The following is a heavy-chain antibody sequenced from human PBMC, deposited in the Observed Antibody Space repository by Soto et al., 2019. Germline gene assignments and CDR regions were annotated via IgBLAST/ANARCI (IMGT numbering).Heavy chain of an antibody. Sequence: PGGSLRLSYAASGFRFASYGMYWVRQTPGKGLEWVALISSDGSKKDYAESVRGRFTISRDNSKNTLYLQMNSLRVEDTAVYYCTKPASGLQWPPFDPWGHGTLVTVSS. V-gene: IGHV3-30*18. CDR1: GFRFASYG. CDR2: ISSDGSKK. J-gene: IGHJ5*02. D-gene: IGHD6-19*01. CDR3: TKPASGLQWPPFDP.